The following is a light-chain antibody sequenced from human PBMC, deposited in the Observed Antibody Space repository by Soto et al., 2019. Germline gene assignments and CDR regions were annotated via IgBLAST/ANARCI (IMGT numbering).Light chain of an antibody. V-gene: IGLV1-44*01. CDR3: AAWDDSLNGVE. J-gene: IGLJ2*01. Sequence: QSVLTQPPSASGTPGQRVTISCSGSSSNIGSSTVNWYQQLPGTAPKLLIYSNNQRSSGVPDRFSGSKSGTSASLAISGLQYEDEADYYCAAWDDSLNGVEFGGGTQLTVL. CDR1: SSNIGSST. CDR2: SNN.